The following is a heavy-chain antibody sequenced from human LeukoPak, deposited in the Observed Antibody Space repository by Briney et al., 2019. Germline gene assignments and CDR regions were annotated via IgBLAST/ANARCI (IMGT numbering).Heavy chain of an antibody. Sequence: SQTLSLTCAISGDSVSSNSSAWNWIRQSPSRGLEWQGRTYYRSKWHNDYAVSVKSRITINPDTSKNQFSLQLNSVTPEDTAVYYCARVWRNWNYVDAFEIWGLGTMVTVSS. J-gene: IGHJ3*02. CDR1: GDSVSSNSSA. D-gene: IGHD1-7*01. CDR2: TYYRSKWHN. V-gene: IGHV6-1*01. CDR3: ARVWRNWNYVDAFEI.